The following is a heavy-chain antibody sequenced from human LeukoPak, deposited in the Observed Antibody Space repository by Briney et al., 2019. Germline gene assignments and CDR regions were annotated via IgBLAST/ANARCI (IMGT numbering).Heavy chain of an antibody. J-gene: IGHJ4*02. Sequence: SVKVSCKASGYTFTSYGISWVRQAPGQGLEWMGGIIPIFGTANYAQKFQGRVTITADESTSTAYMELSSLRSEDTAVYYCARDSGYSGYDPFDYWGQGTLVTVSS. CDR3: ARDSGYSGYDPFDY. D-gene: IGHD5-12*01. CDR2: IIPIFGTA. CDR1: GYTFTSYG. V-gene: IGHV1-69*13.